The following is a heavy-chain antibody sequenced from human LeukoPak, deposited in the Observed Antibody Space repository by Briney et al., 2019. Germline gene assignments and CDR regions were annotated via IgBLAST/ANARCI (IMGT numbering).Heavy chain of an antibody. J-gene: IGHJ4*02. Sequence: SETLSLTCSVSGGSMSSFYWGWIRQPPGQGLEWIGSIYYSGSTYYNPSLRSRVTISVDTSKNQFSLKLNSVTAADTAVYYCGRYISSGVDYWGQGTLVTVSS. CDR2: IYYSGST. V-gene: IGHV4-59*08. CDR1: GGSMSSFY. CDR3: GRYISSGVDY. D-gene: IGHD3-22*01.